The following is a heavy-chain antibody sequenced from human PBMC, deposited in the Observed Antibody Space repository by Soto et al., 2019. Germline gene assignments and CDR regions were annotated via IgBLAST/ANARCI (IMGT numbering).Heavy chain of an antibody. CDR1: GFTFSSYS. J-gene: IGHJ6*02. CDR2: ISSSSSTI. Sequence: GGSLRLSCAASGFTFSSYSMNWVRQAPGKGLEWVSYISSSSSTIYYADSVKGRFTISRDNAKNSLYLQMNSLRDEDTAVYYCARAATPKGYYGMDVWGQGTTVTVYS. V-gene: IGHV3-48*02. D-gene: IGHD6-25*01. CDR3: ARAATPKGYYGMDV.